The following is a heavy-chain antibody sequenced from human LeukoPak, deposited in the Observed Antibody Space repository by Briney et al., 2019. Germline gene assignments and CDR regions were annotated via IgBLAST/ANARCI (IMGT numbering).Heavy chain of an antibody. CDR1: GGTFSDSE. D-gene: IGHD3-10*01. CDR2: IRGSGSNTVI. V-gene: IGHV3-11*04. Sequence: SCKASGGTFSDSEINWMRQASGKGPEWVSSIRGSGSNTVIHYVDSVKGRFTISRDSVKNLVYLQMNSLRDDDTAVYYCDYRGTWGQGTLVTVPS. J-gene: IGHJ5*02. CDR3: DYRGT.